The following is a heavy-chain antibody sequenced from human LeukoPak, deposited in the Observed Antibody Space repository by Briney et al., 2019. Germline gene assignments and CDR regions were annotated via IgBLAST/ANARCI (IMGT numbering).Heavy chain of an antibody. J-gene: IGHJ4*02. CDR3: AKDGTSYYYIYY. CDR2: IRYDGSNT. CDR1: GFTFNNYG. V-gene: IGHV3-30*02. Sequence: GGSLRLSCAASGFTFNNYGMHWVRQAPGKGLEWLAFIRYDGSNTYYADSVKGRFTVSRDDSKNTLYLQMNSLRGGDTAVYYCAKDGTSYYYIYYWGQGTLVTVSS. D-gene: IGHD2/OR15-2a*01.